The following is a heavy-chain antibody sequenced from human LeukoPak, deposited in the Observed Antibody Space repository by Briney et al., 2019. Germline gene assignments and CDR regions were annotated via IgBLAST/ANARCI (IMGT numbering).Heavy chain of an antibody. J-gene: IGHJ3*02. D-gene: IGHD6-19*01. CDR2: ISGSGGST. Sequence: GGSPRLSCAASGFTFSSYAMSWVRQAPGKGLEWVSAISGSGGSTYYADSVKGRFTISRDNSKNTLYLQMNSLRAEDTAVYYCANAQWLASEGAFDIWGQGTVVTVSS. V-gene: IGHV3-23*01. CDR1: GFTFSSYA. CDR3: ANAQWLASEGAFDI.